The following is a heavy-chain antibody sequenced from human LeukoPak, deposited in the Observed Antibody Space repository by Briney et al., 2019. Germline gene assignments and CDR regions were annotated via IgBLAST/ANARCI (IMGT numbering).Heavy chain of an antibody. CDR1: GFTFSSCA. D-gene: IGHD5-12*01. Sequence: GGSLRLSCSASGFTFSSCAMHWVRQAPGKGLEYVSGISSNGGSTYYADSVKGRFTISRDNSRNTLYLQMSSLRAEDTAVYYCVRRLHSGYYFDYWGQGTLVTVSS. CDR2: ISSNGGST. J-gene: IGHJ4*02. V-gene: IGHV3-64D*06. CDR3: VRRLHSGYYFDY.